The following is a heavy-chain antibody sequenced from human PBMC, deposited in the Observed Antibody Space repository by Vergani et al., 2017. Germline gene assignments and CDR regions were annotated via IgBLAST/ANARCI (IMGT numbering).Heavy chain of an antibody. CDR3: ARLYGRDSSGSKYFDY. J-gene: IGHJ4*02. D-gene: IGHD3-22*01. V-gene: IGHV5-51*01. Sequence: EVQLVQSGAEVKKPGESLKISCQISGYSFTNYWIGLVRQMPGNGLEWMGIIHPADSDTRYSPSFQGQVTISVDKSISTAYLQRSSLRASDSAMYYCARLYGRDSSGSKYFDYWGQGTLVTVSS. CDR2: IHPADSDT. CDR1: GYSFTNYW.